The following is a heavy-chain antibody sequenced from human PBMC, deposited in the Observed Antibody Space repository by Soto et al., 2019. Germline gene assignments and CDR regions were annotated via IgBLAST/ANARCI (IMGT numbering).Heavy chain of an antibody. CDR1: GYTFTSYY. V-gene: IGHV1-46*01. CDR2: INPSGGST. D-gene: IGHD3-22*01. CDR3: ASSYYDRSGYYSPFDY. J-gene: IGHJ4*02. Sequence: GASVKVSCKASGYTFTSYYMHWARQAPGQGLEWMGIINPSGGSTSYAQKFQGRVTMTRDTSTSTVYMELSSLRSEDTAVYYCASSYYDRSGYYSPFDYWGQGTLVTVSS.